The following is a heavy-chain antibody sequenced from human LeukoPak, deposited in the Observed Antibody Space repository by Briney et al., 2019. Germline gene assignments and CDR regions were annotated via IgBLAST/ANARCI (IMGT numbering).Heavy chain of an antibody. V-gene: IGHV4-39*01. J-gene: IGHJ5*02. Sequence: RSETLTLTCTVSGGSIISSSYYWGWIRQPPGKGLEWIGSIYYSGSTYYNPSLKVRVTLSVDTSKNQFSLQLSSVTAADTAVYYCAIRNSSVWYGGWLDPWGQGTLVTVSS. CDR2: IYYSGST. D-gene: IGHD6-19*01. CDR3: AIRNSSVWYGGWLDP. CDR1: GGSIISSSYY.